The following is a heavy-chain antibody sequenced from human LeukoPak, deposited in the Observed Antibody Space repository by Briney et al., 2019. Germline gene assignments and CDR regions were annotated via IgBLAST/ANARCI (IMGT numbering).Heavy chain of an antibody. D-gene: IGHD6-19*01. V-gene: IGHV4-39*01. J-gene: IGHJ3*02. CDR3: ARQGASGWLDDAFDI. CDR2: IYHSGST. Sequence: SETLSLTCTVSGGSISSSSYYWGWIRQPPGKGLEWIRTIYHSGSTYYNPSLKSRVTISVDTSKNHFSLKLSSVTAADTAVYYCARQGASGWLDDAFDIWGQGTMVTVSS. CDR1: GGSISSSSYY.